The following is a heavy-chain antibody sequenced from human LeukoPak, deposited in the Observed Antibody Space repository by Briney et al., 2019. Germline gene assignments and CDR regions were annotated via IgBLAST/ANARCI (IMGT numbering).Heavy chain of an antibody. CDR3: AKGHTTGWHFFDY. CDR1: GFTFSNYA. D-gene: IGHD6-19*01. Sequence: GGSLRLSCAASGFTFSNYAMHWVRQAPGKGLAWVAAISDDGSSKFYSDSVKGRFTISRENSKNTLYLQMNSLRGEDTAVYYCAKGHTTGWHFFDYWGQGTLVTVSS. V-gene: IGHV3-30-3*01. CDR2: ISDDGSSK. J-gene: IGHJ4*02.